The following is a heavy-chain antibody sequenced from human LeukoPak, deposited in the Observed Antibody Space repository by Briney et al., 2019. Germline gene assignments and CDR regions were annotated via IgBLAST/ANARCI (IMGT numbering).Heavy chain of an antibody. CDR1: GFTVSSNF. Sequence: GGSLRLSCTASGFTVSSNFMSWVRQAPGKGLEWVSVIYGGGSTYYADSVKGRFTISRDTSKNTLYLQMNSLRAEDTAVYYCARVKFTVVTLPDAFDIWGQGTMVTVSS. CDR2: IYGGGST. CDR3: ARVKFTVVTLPDAFDI. V-gene: IGHV3-53*01. J-gene: IGHJ3*02. D-gene: IGHD4-23*01.